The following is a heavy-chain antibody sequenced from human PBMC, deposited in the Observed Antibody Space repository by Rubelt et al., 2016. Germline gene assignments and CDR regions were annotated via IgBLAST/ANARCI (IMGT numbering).Heavy chain of an antibody. CDR1: GGSISSYS. V-gene: IGHV4-59*01. J-gene: IGHJ4*02. CDR2: IYYSGST. D-gene: IGHD5-12*01. Sequence: QVQLQESGPGLVKPSETLSLTCTVSGGSISSYSWSWIRQPPGKGLEWIGYIYYSGSTNYNPSLKSRVTRSVETSKNQVSLKLRSVTAADTAVYYWARIGSGYDPIDYWGQGTPVTVSS. CDR3: ARIGSGYDPIDY.